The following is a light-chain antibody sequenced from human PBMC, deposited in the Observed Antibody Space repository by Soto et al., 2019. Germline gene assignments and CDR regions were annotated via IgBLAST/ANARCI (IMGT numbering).Light chain of an antibody. CDR3: QKYNYY. Sequence: DIQMTQSPSTLSASVGDRVTITCRASQSISTWLAWYQQRPGQVPKLLIYDASSLESGVPSRFSGSGSGTEFTLTISNLHPDDFATYYCQKYNYYFGQGTKLEIK. CDR1: QSISTW. V-gene: IGKV1-5*01. J-gene: IGKJ2*01. CDR2: DAS.